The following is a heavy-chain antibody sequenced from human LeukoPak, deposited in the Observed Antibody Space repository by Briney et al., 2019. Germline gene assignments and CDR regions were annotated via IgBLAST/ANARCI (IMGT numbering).Heavy chain of an antibody. CDR1: GGSISSYY. D-gene: IGHD3-10*01. J-gene: IGHJ4*02. CDR2: IYTSGST. V-gene: IGHV4-4*07. CDR3: ARDANYYGSGSYPLGY. Sequence: SETLSLTCTVSGGSISSYYWSWIRQPAGKGLEWIGRIYTSGSTNYNPSLKSRVTMSVDTSKNQFSLKLSSVTAADTAVYYCARDANYYGSGSYPLGYWGQGTLVTVSS.